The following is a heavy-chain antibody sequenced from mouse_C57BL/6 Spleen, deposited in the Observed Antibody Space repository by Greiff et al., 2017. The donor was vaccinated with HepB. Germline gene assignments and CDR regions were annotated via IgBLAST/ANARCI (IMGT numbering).Heavy chain of an antibody. V-gene: IGHV1-50*01. CDR3: AEGLRRNFDV. CDR2: IDPSDSYT. J-gene: IGHJ1*03. Sequence: QVQLQQPGAELVKPGASVKLSCKASGYTFTSYWMQWVKQRPGQGLEWIGEIDPSDSYTNYNQKFKGKATLTVDTSAITAYMQLSSLTSEDSAVYYCAEGLRRNFDVWGTGTTVTVSS. CDR1: GYTFTSYW. D-gene: IGHD2-4*01.